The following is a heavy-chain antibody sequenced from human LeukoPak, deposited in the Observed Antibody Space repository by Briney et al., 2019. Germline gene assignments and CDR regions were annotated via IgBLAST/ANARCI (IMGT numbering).Heavy chain of an antibody. CDR3: AREGRDLDY. Sequence: GGSLRLSCAASGFTFSSYWMSWVRQAPGEGLEWVAKINQDGTEKAYVDSVRGRFTISRDNAKNSLYLQMNSLRADDTAVYFCAREGRDLDYWGQGALVTVSS. V-gene: IGHV3-7*01. J-gene: IGHJ4*02. CDR2: INQDGTEK. CDR1: GFTFSSYW.